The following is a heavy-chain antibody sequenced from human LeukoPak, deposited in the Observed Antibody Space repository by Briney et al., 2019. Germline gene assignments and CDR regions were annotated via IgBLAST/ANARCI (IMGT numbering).Heavy chain of an antibody. CDR3: ARDRDILTGYNFYYYMDV. D-gene: IGHD3-9*01. Sequence: RWASVKVSCKTSGYTFDNYGISWVRQAPGQGLEWMGWISVYNGNTNYAQKLQGRVTMTTDTSTSTAYMELRSLRSDDTAVYYCARDRDILTGYNFYYYMDVWGKGTTVTISS. CDR1: GYTFDNYG. V-gene: IGHV1-18*01. J-gene: IGHJ6*03. CDR2: ISVYNGNT.